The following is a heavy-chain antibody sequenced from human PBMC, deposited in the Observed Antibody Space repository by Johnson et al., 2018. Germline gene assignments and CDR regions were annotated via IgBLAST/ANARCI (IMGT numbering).Heavy chain of an antibody. Sequence: QVQLQESGPGLVQPSQTPSLSCTVSGGSISISGYYWTWIRQDPGKGLEWIGHIHYSGRTYYNPSLESRVTRSVDTSKNQFSLKVNYVTAADTAVYYVEREVPGTYTYYYYRDGWGKGTTVTVSS. CDR1: GGSISISGYY. CDR3: EREVPGTYTYYYYRDG. D-gene: IGHD3-16*01. CDR2: IHYSGRT. V-gene: IGHV4-31*03. J-gene: IGHJ6*03.